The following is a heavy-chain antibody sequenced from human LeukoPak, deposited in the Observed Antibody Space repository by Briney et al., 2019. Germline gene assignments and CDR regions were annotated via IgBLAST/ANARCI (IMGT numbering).Heavy chain of an antibody. V-gene: IGHV3-23*01. D-gene: IGHD4-17*01. J-gene: IGHJ6*03. CDR2: ISGSDGST. CDR1: GFTFSSYG. Sequence: GGTLRLSCAASGFTFSSYGMSWVRQAPRKGLEWVSGISGSDGSTYYADSVKGRFTISRDNAKNSLYLQMNSLRAEDTAVYYCARDGTVTTSDYMDVWGKGTTVTISS. CDR3: ARDGTVTTSDYMDV.